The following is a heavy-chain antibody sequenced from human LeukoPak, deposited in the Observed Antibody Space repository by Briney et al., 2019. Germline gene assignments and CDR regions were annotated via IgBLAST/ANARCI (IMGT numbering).Heavy chain of an antibody. CDR2: MNPNSGNT. CDR3: ARAEANIYSGYDYDY. Sequence: ASVKVSCKASGFTFTSYAINWVRQAPGQGLEWMGWMNPNSGNTGYAQKFQGRVTITRNTSISTAYMELSSLRSEDTAVYYCARAEANIYSGYDYDYWGQGTLVTVSS. J-gene: IGHJ4*02. D-gene: IGHD5-12*01. V-gene: IGHV1-8*03. CDR1: GFTFTSYA.